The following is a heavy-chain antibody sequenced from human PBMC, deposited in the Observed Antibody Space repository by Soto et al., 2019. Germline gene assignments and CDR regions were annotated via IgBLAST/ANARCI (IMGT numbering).Heavy chain of an antibody. J-gene: IGHJ4*02. D-gene: IGHD2-2*01. Sequence: PSETLSLICAVYGGSFSGYYWSWIRQPPGKGLEWIGEINHSGSTNYNPSLKSRVTISVDTSKNQFSLKLSSVTAADTAVYYCARGASYIVVVPAAKRIIPFDYWGQGTLVTVSS. CDR1: GGSFSGYY. V-gene: IGHV4-34*01. CDR3: ARGASYIVVVPAAKRIIPFDY. CDR2: INHSGST.